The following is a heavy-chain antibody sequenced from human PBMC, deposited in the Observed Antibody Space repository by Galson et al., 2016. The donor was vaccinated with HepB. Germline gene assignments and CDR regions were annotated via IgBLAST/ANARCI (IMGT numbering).Heavy chain of an antibody. CDR1: GGSFSGYY. V-gene: IGHV4-34*01. D-gene: IGHD3-3*01. CDR3: ARLTGLGFLEWIIRGAFDY. Sequence: SETLSLTCAVYGGSFSGYYWSWIRQPPGNGLEWIGEINHSGSTHYNPSLRSRVTISEATAKNQFSLKLSSVTAPDTGVYYCARLTGLGFLEWIIRGAFDYWGQGTLVTVSS. J-gene: IGHJ4*02. CDR2: INHSGST.